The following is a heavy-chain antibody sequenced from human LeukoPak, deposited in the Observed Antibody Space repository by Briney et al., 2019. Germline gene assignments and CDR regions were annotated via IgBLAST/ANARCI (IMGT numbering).Heavy chain of an antibody. CDR3: ARAQGYFDWLGGGENGMDV. CDR2: ISYDGSNK. CDR1: GFTFGFTFRSFW. J-gene: IGHJ6*02. V-gene: IGHV3-30-3*01. Sequence: GGSLRLSCTASGFTFGFTFRSFWMSWVRQAPGKGLEWVAVISYDGSNKYYADSVKGRFTISRDNSKNTLYLQMNSLRAEDTAVYYCARAQGYFDWLGGGENGMDVWGQGTTVTVSS. D-gene: IGHD3-9*01.